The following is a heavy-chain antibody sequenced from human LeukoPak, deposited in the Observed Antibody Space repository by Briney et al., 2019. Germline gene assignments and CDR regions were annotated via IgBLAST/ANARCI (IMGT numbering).Heavy chain of an antibody. V-gene: IGHV3-21*01. CDR3: ARSAWTRYDSSGYPRFDAFDI. CDR1: GFTFSSYE. Sequence: GGSLRLSCAASGFTFSSYELNWVRQAPGKGLEWVSSISSSSSYIYYADSVKGRFTISRDNAKNSLYLQMNSLRAEDTAVYYCARSAWTRYDSSGYPRFDAFDIWGQGTMVTVSS. J-gene: IGHJ3*02. D-gene: IGHD3-22*01. CDR2: ISSSSSYI.